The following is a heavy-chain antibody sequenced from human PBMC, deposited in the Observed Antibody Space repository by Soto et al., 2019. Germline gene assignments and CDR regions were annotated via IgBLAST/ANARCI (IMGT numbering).Heavy chain of an antibody. D-gene: IGHD3-3*01. V-gene: IGHV4-34*01. CDR2: IHHSGST. CDR1: GGSFDGYY. J-gene: IGHJ4*02. CDR3: ARGVDSWSGYLF. Sequence: PSETLSLTCALYGGSFDGYYWSWIRQSPGKGLEWIGEIHHSGSTKYNPSLKSQVSLSVDTSTKQFSLKMTSMTATDRGVYYCARGVDSWSGYLFWGQGTPVT.